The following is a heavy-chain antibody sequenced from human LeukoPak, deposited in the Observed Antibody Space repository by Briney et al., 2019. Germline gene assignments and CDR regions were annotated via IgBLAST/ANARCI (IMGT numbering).Heavy chain of an antibody. V-gene: IGHV4-31*03. Sequence: SETLSLTCTVSGGSISSGGYYWSWIRQHPGKGLEWIGYIYYSGSTYYNPSLKSRVTISVDTSKNQFSLKLSSVTAADTAVYYCARSTLDYGDYFDYWGQGTLVTVSS. CDR3: ARSTLDYGDYFDY. D-gene: IGHD4-17*01. J-gene: IGHJ4*02. CDR1: GGSISSGGYY. CDR2: IYYSGST.